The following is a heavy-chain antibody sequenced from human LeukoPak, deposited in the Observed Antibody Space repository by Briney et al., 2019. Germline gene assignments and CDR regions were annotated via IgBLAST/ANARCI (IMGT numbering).Heavy chain of an antibody. V-gene: IGHV3-21*01. Sequence: GGSLRLSCAASGFTFSSYIMNWVRQAPGKGLEWVSSISSSSSYIYYADSVKSRFTISRDNAKNSLYLQMNSLRAEDTAVYYCARWGDYYGSGSPNDALDIWGQGTMVTVSS. D-gene: IGHD3-10*01. CDR3: ARWGDYYGSGSPNDALDI. J-gene: IGHJ3*02. CDR1: GFTFSSYI. CDR2: ISSSSSYI.